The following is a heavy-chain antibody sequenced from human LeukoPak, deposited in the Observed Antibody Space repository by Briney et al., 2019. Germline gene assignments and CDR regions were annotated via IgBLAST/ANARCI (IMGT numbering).Heavy chain of an antibody. D-gene: IGHD5-24*01. Sequence: GGSLRLSCAASGPTFSSYAMSWVRQPPAKGLEWVSAISGSGGSTYYADSVKGRFTIPRDNSKNTLYLQMNSLRAEDTAVYYCAKDLVRWLQLAPGAFDIWGQGTMVTVSS. CDR3: AKDLVRWLQLAPGAFDI. CDR2: ISGSGGST. J-gene: IGHJ3*02. V-gene: IGHV3-23*01. CDR1: GPTFSSYA.